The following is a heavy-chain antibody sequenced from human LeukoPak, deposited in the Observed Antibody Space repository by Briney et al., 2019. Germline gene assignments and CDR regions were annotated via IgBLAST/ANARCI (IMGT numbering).Heavy chain of an antibody. Sequence: GGSLRLSCAASGFTFRSYWMHWVRQAPGKGLVWVSRINSDGSSTNYADSVKGRFTTSRGNAENTLYLQMNSLRAEDTAVYYCARKAARLTFDYWGQGTLVTVSS. CDR3: ARKAARLTFDY. D-gene: IGHD6-6*01. V-gene: IGHV3-74*01. J-gene: IGHJ4*02. CDR2: INSDGSST. CDR1: GFTFRSYW.